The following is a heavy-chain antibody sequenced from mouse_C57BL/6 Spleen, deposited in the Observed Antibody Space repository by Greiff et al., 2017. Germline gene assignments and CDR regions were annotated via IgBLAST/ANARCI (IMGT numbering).Heavy chain of an antibody. CDR1: GYTFTSYD. Sequence: VQLQQSGPELVKPGASVKLSCKASGYTFTSYDINWVKQRPGQGLEWIGWIYPRDGSTKYNEKFKGKATLTVDTSSSTAYMGLHSLTSEDSAVYFCARKGVQAGFAYWGQGTLVTVSA. CDR2: IYPRDGST. D-gene: IGHD3-2*02. CDR3: ARKGVQAGFAY. J-gene: IGHJ3*01. V-gene: IGHV1-85*01.